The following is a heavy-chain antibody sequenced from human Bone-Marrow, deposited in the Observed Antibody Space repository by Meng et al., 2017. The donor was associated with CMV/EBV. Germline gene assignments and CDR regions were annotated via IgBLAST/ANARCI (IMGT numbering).Heavy chain of an antibody. V-gene: IGHV1-2*02. D-gene: IGHD5-18*01. CDR1: GYTFTGYY. CDR2: INPNSGDT. Sequence: NAYGYTFTGYYMHWVRQAPGQGLEWMGWINPNSGDTNYAQKFQGRVTMTRDTSISTAYMELRRLRSDDTAVYYCVGGYSYGSLNFDYWGQGTLVTVSS. CDR3: VGGYSYGSLNFDY. J-gene: IGHJ4*02.